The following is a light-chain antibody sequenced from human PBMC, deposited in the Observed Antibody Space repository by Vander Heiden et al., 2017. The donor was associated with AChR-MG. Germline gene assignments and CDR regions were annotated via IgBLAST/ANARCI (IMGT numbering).Light chain of an antibody. CDR3: AAWDVSLNGWV. Sequence: QSVLTQPPSASGAPGQRVTISCSRSTSNIGPNSVNWYQQFPGKAPKVLISSSDQRPSGVRDRFSSSTSGTSAYLALSGLQSEDEADYYCAAWDVSLNGWVFGGGTKLTVL. J-gene: IGLJ3*02. CDR2: SSD. CDR1: TSNIGPNS. V-gene: IGLV1-44*01.